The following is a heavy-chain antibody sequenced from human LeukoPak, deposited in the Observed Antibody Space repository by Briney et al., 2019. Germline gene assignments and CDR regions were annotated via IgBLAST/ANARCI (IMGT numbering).Heavy chain of an antibody. CDR2: IIPIFGTA. J-gene: IGHJ6*03. CDR1: GGTFSSYA. CDR3: ARGGGYATVYYYYMEV. D-gene: IGHD6-25*01. Sequence: SVKVSCKASGGTFSSYAISWVRQASGQGLEWMGGIIPIFGTANYAQKFQGRVTITADESTSTAYMELSSLRSEDTAVYYCARGGGYATVYYYYMEVWGKGTTVTVSS. V-gene: IGHV1-69*01.